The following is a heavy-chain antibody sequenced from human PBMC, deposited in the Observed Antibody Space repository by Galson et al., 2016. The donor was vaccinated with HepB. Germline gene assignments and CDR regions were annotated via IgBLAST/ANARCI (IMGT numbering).Heavy chain of an antibody. CDR3: ARDPMRFAFDL. CDR2: INPDGSQT. V-gene: IGHV3-7*01. J-gene: IGHJ3*01. Sequence: YLRLSCAASGFTFRTSWLRWVRQPPGKGPEWVANINPDGSQTYYVDSVKGRFNISKDNAKNSLYLRMNSLRADDTAVYYCARDPMRFAFDLWGQGTMVTVSS. CDR1: GFTFRTSW.